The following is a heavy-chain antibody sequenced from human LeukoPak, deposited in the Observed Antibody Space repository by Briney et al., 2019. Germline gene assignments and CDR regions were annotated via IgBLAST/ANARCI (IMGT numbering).Heavy chain of an antibody. CDR3: ARYTAMVAFHAHGFDI. CDR2: IYYSGST. J-gene: IGHJ3*02. CDR1: GGSFSSYY. V-gene: IGHV4-59*01. Sequence: SETLSLTCAVYGGSFSSYYWSWIRQPPGKGLEWIGYIYYSGSTNYNPSLKSRVSISVDTSKNQFSLKLRSVTPADTAVYYCARYTAMVAFHAHGFDIWGQGTMVTVSS. D-gene: IGHD5-18*01.